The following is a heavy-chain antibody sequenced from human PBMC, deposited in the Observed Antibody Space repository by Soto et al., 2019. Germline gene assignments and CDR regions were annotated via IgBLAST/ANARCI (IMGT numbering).Heavy chain of an antibody. CDR3: AMFQWYDAFDI. CDR1: CYTFTNQG. J-gene: IGHJ3*02. CDR2: ISAYNGNT. Sequence: ASVKVSFKAFCYTFTNQGISWVRQAPGQGLEWMGWISAYNGNTNYAQKLQGRVTMTTDTSTSTAYMELRSLRSDDTAVYYCAMFQWYDAFDIWGQGTMVTVSS. D-gene: IGHD2-15*01. V-gene: IGHV1-18*01.